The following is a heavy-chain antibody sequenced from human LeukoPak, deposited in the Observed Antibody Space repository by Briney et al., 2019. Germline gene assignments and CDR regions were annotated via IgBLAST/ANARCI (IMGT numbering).Heavy chain of an antibody. D-gene: IGHD3-9*01. J-gene: IGHJ4*02. Sequence: GGSLRLSCAASGFTFSSYAMSWVRQAPGKGLEWVSAISGSGGSTYYADAVKGRFTISRDNSKNTLFLQMNSLRAEDTAVYYCVKASRYFGEFDYWGQGALVTVSS. CDR1: GFTFSSYA. CDR2: ISGSGGST. CDR3: VKASRYFGEFDY. V-gene: IGHV3-23*01.